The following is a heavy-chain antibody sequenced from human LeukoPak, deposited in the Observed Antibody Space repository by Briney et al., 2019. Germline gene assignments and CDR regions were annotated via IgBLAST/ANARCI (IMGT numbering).Heavy chain of an antibody. V-gene: IGHV4-4*07. D-gene: IGHD3-22*01. CDR2: FYSNRSN. CDR3: ARQGLYYYDSSGTTDAFDI. J-gene: IGHJ3*02. CDR1: GGSISSNY. Sequence: SETLSLTCTVSGGSISSNYWTWIRQPAGKGLEWIGRFYSNRSNYYNPSLKSRVTMSVDRSENQFSQKLSSVTAADTAVYYCARQGLYYYDSSGTTDAFDIWGQGTMVTVSS.